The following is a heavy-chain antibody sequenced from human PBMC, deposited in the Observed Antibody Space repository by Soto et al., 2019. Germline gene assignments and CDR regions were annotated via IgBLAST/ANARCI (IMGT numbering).Heavy chain of an antibody. Sequence: GESLKISCKGSGYSFTSYWIGWVRQMPGKGLKWMGIIYPGDSDTRYSPSFQGQVTISADKSISTAYLQWSSLKASDTAMYYCARRVFGSSADDAFDIWGQGTMVTVSS. CDR2: IYPGDSDT. V-gene: IGHV5-51*01. J-gene: IGHJ3*02. CDR1: GYSFTSYW. CDR3: ARRVFGSSADDAFDI. D-gene: IGHD2-2*01.